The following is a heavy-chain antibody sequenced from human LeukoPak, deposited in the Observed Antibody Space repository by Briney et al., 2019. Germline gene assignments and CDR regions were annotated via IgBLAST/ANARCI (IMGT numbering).Heavy chain of an antibody. D-gene: IGHD2-21*02. CDR1: GGSISSGSYY. CDR2: IYTSGST. CDR3: ARDSVGVTRGYYYYYMDV. V-gene: IGHV4-61*02. Sequence: SETLSLTCTVSGGSISSGSYYWSWIRQPAGKGLEWIGRIYTSGSTNYNPSLKSRVTISVDTSKNQFSLKLSSVTAADTAVYYCARDSVGVTRGYYYYYMDVWGKGTTVTVSS. J-gene: IGHJ6*03.